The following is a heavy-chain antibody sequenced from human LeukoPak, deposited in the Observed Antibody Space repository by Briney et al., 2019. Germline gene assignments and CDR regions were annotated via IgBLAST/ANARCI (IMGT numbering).Heavy chain of an antibody. CDR3: TTVGSYGNFFDY. D-gene: IGHD5-18*01. J-gene: IGHJ4*02. CDR2: IKSKTDGGTT. CDR1: GFTFINTW. Sequence: GGSLRLSGAAPGFTFINTWLNWVGQPPGKGRDWVGRIKSKTDGGTTDYAAPVKGRFTISRDDSKNTLYLQMNSLKTEDTAVYYCTTVGSYGNFFDYWGQGTLVTVSS. V-gene: IGHV3-15*01.